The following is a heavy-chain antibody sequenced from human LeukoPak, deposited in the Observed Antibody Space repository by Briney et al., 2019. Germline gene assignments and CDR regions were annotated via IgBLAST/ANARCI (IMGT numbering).Heavy chain of an antibody. CDR1: GYTFTSYG. Sequence: GASVKVSCKASGYTFTSYGISWVRQAPGQGLEWMGWISAYNGNTNYAQKLQGRVTMTTDTSTSTAYMELRSLRSDDTAVYYCAREAVYSSSWYPLDYWGQGTLVTVSS. J-gene: IGHJ4*02. CDR2: ISAYNGNT. D-gene: IGHD6-13*01. CDR3: AREAVYSSSWYPLDY. V-gene: IGHV1-18*01.